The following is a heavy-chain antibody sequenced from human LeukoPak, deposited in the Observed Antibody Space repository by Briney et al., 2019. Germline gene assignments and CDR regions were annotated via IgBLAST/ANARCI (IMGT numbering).Heavy chain of an antibody. V-gene: IGHV4-59*01. CDR1: GGSISSYY. CDR2: IYYSGGT. Sequence: SETLSLTCTVSGGSISSYYWSWIRQPPGKGLEWIGYIYYSGGTNYNPPLKSRFTISVDTSKNQFSLKLSSVTAADTAVYYCARARSSWENDYWGQGTLVTVSS. CDR3: ARARSSWENDY. J-gene: IGHJ4*02. D-gene: IGHD6-13*01.